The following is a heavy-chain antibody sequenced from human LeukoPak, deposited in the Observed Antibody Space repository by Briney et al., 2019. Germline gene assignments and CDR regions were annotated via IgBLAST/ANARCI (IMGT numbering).Heavy chain of an antibody. Sequence: SETLSLTCTVSGGSISNYYWSWIRQPPGKGLEWIGYIYHSGSTYYNPSLKSRVTISVDRSKNQFSLKLSSVTAADTAVYYCARGDYGGNFDYWGQGTLVTVSS. V-gene: IGHV4-59*12. CDR2: IYHSGST. CDR1: GGSISNYY. J-gene: IGHJ4*02. CDR3: ARGDYGGNFDY. D-gene: IGHD4-23*01.